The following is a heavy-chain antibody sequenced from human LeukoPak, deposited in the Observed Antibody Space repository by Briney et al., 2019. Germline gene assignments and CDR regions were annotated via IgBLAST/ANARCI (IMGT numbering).Heavy chain of an antibody. CDR3: ARATWLPVGLYYYDSSGYYYYFDY. J-gene: IGHJ4*02. Sequence: PSETLSLTCTVSGGSISSDYWSWIRQPPGKGLEWIGYIYYSGSTNYNPSLKSRVPISVDTSKNQFSLKLSSVTAADTAVYYCARATWLPVGLYYYDSSGYYYYFDYWGQGTLVTVSS. CDR2: IYYSGST. CDR1: GGSISSDY. D-gene: IGHD3-22*01. V-gene: IGHV4-59*01.